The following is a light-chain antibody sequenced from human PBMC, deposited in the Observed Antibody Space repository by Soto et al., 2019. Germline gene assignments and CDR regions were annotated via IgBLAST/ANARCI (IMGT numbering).Light chain of an antibody. CDR3: QQYNNWPTWT. J-gene: IGKJ1*01. Sequence: DIQMTQSPSTLSASVGDRVTITCRASQSISSWLAWYQQKPGKAPKLLIYDASSLESGVPSRFSGSGSGTEFTLTISSLQPDDFAVYYCQQYNNWPTWTFGQGTKVDIK. CDR2: DAS. V-gene: IGKV1-5*01. CDR1: QSISSW.